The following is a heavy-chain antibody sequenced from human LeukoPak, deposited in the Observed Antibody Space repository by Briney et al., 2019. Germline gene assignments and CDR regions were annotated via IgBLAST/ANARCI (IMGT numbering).Heavy chain of an antibody. Sequence: GGSLRLSCAASGFTFSSYAMHWVRQAPGKGLEWVAVISYDGSNKYYADSVKGRFTISRDNSKNTLYLQMNSLRAEDTAVYYCARGGGGSRHQGIFDNWGQGTLVTVSS. CDR3: ARGGGGSRHQGIFDN. D-gene: IGHD6-13*01. J-gene: IGHJ4*02. V-gene: IGHV3-30*04. CDR1: GFTFSSYA. CDR2: ISYDGSNK.